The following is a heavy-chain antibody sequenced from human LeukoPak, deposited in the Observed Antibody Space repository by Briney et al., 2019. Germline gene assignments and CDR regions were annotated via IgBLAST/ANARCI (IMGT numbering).Heavy chain of an antibody. CDR2: IPGGGSST. V-gene: IGHV3-23*01. D-gene: IGHD2-15*01. CDR1: GFTFSSYA. CDR3: AKGGRCSGGSCWNYYYMDV. Sequence: GESLRLSCAASGFTFSSYAMSWVRQAPGKGLEWVSSIPGGGSSTFYAGSVKGRFTISRDNSKNTLYLQMNSLRAEDTAVYYCAKGGRCSGGSCWNYYYMDVWGKGTTVTVSS. J-gene: IGHJ6*03.